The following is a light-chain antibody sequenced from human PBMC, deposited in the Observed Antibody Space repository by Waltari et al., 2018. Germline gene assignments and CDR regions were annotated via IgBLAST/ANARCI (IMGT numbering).Light chain of an antibody. CDR3: CSYAGIGTLYV. CDR2: DVN. J-gene: IGLJ1*01. V-gene: IGLV2-8*01. CDR1: SSYVGASEY. Sequence: QSALTQPPSASGSPGQSVTISCTGTSSYVGASEYVSWYQQHPGKAPKFIIYDVNKRPSGVPDRFSGSKSGNTASLTISGLQAEDEADYYCCSYAGIGTLYVFGTGTKVTVL.